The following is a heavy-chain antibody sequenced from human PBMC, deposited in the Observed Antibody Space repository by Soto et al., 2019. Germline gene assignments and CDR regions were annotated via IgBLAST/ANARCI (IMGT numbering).Heavy chain of an antibody. Sequence: EVQLLESGGDLVQPGGSLRLSCVASGFTFSDYVMSWVRQVPGKGLEWVSSISDGGERTDYRDSVRGRFTISRDNARFTLHLQMNSLRVDDTAIYFCARDRSTDFGLDVWGQGTTVTFSS. V-gene: IGHV3-23*01. CDR1: GFTFSDYV. CDR3: ARDRSTDFGLDV. CDR2: ISDGGERT. J-gene: IGHJ6*02. D-gene: IGHD3-3*01.